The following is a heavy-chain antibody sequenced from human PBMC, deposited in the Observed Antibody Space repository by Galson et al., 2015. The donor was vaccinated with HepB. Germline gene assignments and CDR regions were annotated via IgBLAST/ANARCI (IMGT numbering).Heavy chain of an antibody. Sequence: SVKVSCKASGYTFTSYGISWVRQAPGQGLEWMGWISAYNGNTNYAQKLQGRVTMTTDTSTSTAYMELRSLRSDDTAVYYCARDVPPYSSGWYGPGYIDYWGQGTLVTVSS. V-gene: IGHV1-18*01. CDR2: ISAYNGNT. D-gene: IGHD6-19*01. J-gene: IGHJ4*02. CDR1: GYTFTSYG. CDR3: ARDVPPYSSGWYGPGYIDY.